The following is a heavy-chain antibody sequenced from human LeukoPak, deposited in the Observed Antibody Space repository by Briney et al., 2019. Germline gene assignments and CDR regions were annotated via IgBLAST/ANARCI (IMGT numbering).Heavy chain of an antibody. CDR2: IYYSGST. CDR3: ARGVYGSGSYGYVY. V-gene: IGHV4-61*08. CDR1: GGSISSGGYY. Sequence: PSETLSLTCTVSGGSISSGGYYWSWIRQHPGKGLEWIGYIYYSGSTNYNPSLKNRVTISVDTSKNQFSLKLNSVTAADTAVYYCARGVYGSGSYGYVYWGQGTLVTVSS. D-gene: IGHD3-10*01. J-gene: IGHJ4*02.